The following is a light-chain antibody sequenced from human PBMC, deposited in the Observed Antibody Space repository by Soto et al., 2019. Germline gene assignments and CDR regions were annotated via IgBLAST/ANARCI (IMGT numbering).Light chain of an antibody. CDR2: EVT. V-gene: IGLV2-23*02. CDR1: SSDVGSYNL. J-gene: IGLJ2*01. Sequence: QSALTQPASVSGSPGQSITNSCTGTSSDVGSYNLVSWYQQHPGKAPKLMIYEVTNRPSGVSSRFSGSRSGNTASLTISGLQAEDEADYYCCSYAGTSTFVVFGGGTKVTVL. CDR3: CSYAGTSTFVV.